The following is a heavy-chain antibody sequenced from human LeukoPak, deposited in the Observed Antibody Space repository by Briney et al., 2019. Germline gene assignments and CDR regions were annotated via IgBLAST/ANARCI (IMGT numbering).Heavy chain of an antibody. CDR3: ARDQDYDILTGGTLDY. D-gene: IGHD3-9*01. CDR2: INPSGGST. CDR1: GYTFTSYY. Sequence: ASVKVSCTASGYTFTSYYMHWVRQAPGQGLEWMGIINPSGGSTSYAQKFQGRVTMTRDTSTSTVYMELSSLRSEDTAVYYCARDQDYDILTGGTLDYWGQGTLVTVCS. V-gene: IGHV1-46*01. J-gene: IGHJ4*02.